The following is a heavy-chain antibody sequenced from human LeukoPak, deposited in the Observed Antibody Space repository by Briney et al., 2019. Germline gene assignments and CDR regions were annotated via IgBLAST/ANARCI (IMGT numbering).Heavy chain of an antibody. CDR2: VHHSGTT. V-gene: IGHV4-59*02. D-gene: IGHD3-16*01. J-gene: IGHJ4*02. CDR3: AREIWGTHDY. Sequence: SETLSLTCTVSRGSVNAYYWSWIRQPPGKGLEWIGYVHHSGTTKYNPSFTSRVTVSIDTSKNQFSLNLYSVTTADTAVYYCAREIWGTHDYWGQGTLVTVSS. CDR1: RGSVNAYY.